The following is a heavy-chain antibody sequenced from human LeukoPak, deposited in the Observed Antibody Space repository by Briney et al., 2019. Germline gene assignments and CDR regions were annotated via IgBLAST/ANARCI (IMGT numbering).Heavy chain of an antibody. CDR3: AKFIAAAGTFRDY. CDR2: ISGSGGST. CDR1: GFFSGYA. D-gene: IGHD6-13*01. V-gene: IGHV3-23*01. J-gene: IGHJ4*02. Sequence: PGGSLRLSCAASGFFSGYAMHWVRQAPGKGLEWVSAISGSGGSTYYADSVKGRFTISRDNSKNTLYLQMNSLRAEDTAVYYCAKFIAAAGTFRDYWGQGTLVTVSS.